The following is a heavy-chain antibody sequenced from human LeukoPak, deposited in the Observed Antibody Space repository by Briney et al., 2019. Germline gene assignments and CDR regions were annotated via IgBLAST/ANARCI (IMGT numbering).Heavy chain of an antibody. J-gene: IGHJ5*02. D-gene: IGHD3-22*01. CDR3: ARESYYYDSSGDNWFDP. Sequence: ASVKVSCKAFGYTFTGYYMHWVRQAPGQGLEWMGWINPNSGGTNYAQKFQGRVTMTRDTSISTAYMELSRLRSDDTAVYYCARESYYYDSSGDNWFDPWGQGTLVTVSS. CDR2: INPNSGGT. CDR1: GYTFTGYY. V-gene: IGHV1-2*02.